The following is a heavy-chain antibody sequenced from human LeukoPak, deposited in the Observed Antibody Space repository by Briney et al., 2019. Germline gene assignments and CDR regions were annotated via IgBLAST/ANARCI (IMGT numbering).Heavy chain of an antibody. J-gene: IGHJ6*03. Sequence: ASVKVSCKASGYTFTGYYMHWVRQAPGQGLEWMGWINPNSGGTNYAQKFQGRVTMTRDTSISTAYMELSRLRSDDTAVYYCARGRPYGSGSYWRKPYYYYYMDVWGKGTTVTVSS. CDR2: INPNSGGT. V-gene: IGHV1-2*02. D-gene: IGHD3-10*01. CDR3: ARGRPYGSGSYWRKPYYYYYMDV. CDR1: GYTFTGYY.